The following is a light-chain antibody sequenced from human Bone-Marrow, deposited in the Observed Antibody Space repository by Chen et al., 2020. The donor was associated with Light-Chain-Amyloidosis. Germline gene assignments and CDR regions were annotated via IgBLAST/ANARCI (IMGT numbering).Light chain of an antibody. CDR3: QSFDRSLSGWV. Sequence: QSVLTQPPSAAGAPGQRVTLSCTGGSSNIGAGYDVHWYQQLPGTAPKLLIYGNSNRPSGVPDRISGSKSGASASLAITGLQAEDEAEYYCQSFDRSLSGWVFGGGTKLTVL. V-gene: IGLV1-40*01. CDR1: SSNIGAGYD. J-gene: IGLJ3*02. CDR2: GNS.